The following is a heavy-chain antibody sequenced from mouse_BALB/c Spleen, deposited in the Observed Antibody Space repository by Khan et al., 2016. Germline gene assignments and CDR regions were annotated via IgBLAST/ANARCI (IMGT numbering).Heavy chain of an antibody. CDR2: INTYSGES. Sequence: QIQLVQSGPELKRPGKTVKISCKASGYTFTNYGINWVKQAPGKGLKWMGWINTYSGESTYADDFKGRFAFSLDTSANTAYLQINNLKNEDTATYFGARYRYYYGSSRYFDVWGAGTTVTVSS. J-gene: IGHJ1*01. CDR3: ARYRYYYGSSRYFDV. V-gene: IGHV9-3-1*01. D-gene: IGHD1-1*01. CDR1: GYTFTNYG.